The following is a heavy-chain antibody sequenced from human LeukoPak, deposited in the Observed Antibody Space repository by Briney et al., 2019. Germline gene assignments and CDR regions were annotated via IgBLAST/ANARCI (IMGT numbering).Heavy chain of an antibody. V-gene: IGHV3-23*01. J-gene: IGHJ4*02. Sequence: GGSLRLSCVASGFTFTSYGMSWVRQAPGKGLEWVSAISGSGGSTYYADSVKGRFTISRDNSKNTLYLQMNSLRAEDTAVYYCAKHASKIGWYYFDYWGQGTLVTVSS. CDR2: ISGSGGST. CDR1: GFTFTSYG. CDR3: AKHASKIGWYYFDY. D-gene: IGHD6-19*01.